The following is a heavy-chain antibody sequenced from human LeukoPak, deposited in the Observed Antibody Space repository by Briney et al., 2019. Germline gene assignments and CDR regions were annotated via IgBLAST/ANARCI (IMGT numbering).Heavy chain of an antibody. CDR3: AKGLYDYALDV. Sequence: GGSLRLSCAASGFTFRNYAMTWVRQAPGKGLDWVALIGARDGRTYYADPVKGRFTISRDNFKNTLYLQMNSLRAEDTAIYYCAKGLYDYALDVWGQGTAVTVSS. J-gene: IGHJ6*02. CDR2: IGARDGRT. V-gene: IGHV3-23*01. CDR1: GFTFRNYA.